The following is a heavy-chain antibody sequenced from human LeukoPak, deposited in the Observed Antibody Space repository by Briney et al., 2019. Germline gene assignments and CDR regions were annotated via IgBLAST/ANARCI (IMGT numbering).Heavy chain of an antibody. CDR1: GFTFSSYS. V-gene: IGHV3-48*04. J-gene: IGHJ6*01. CDR3: ARLRSYGYYYDGMDV. CDR2: ISSSSSTI. Sequence: GGSLRLSCAASGFTFSSYSMNWVRQAPGKGLEWVSYISSSSSTIYYADSVKGRFTISRDNAKNSLYLQMNSLRAEDTAVYYCARLRSYGYYYDGMDVWGQGTTVTVSS. D-gene: IGHD3-16*01.